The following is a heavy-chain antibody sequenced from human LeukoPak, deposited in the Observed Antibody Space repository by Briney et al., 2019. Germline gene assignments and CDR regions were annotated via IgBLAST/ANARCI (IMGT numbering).Heavy chain of an antibody. J-gene: IGHJ4*02. Sequence: PSETLSLTCAVFGGSFSGYYWSWIRQPPRKRLEWIGYIYYSGSTNYNPSLKSRVTISVDTSKNQFSLKLSSVTAADTAVYYCARGGFSGSYDYWGQGTLVTVSS. V-gene: IGHV4-59*01. CDR3: ARGGFSGSYDY. CDR2: IYYSGST. D-gene: IGHD1-26*01. CDR1: GGSFSGYY.